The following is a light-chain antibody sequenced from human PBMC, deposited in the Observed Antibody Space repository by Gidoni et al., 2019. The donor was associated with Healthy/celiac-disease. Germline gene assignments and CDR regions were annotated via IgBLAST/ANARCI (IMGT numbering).Light chain of an antibody. J-gene: IGKJ2*01. CDR1: QSLLHSDGKTY. V-gene: IGKV2D-29*01. CDR2: EVA. CDR3: MQSIQLPPVT. Sequence: DLVMTQTHRCLSVTPGQPASISCKSSQSLLHSDGKTYLYWYLQKPGQPPQLLIYEVANRCSGVRDRFMCSGSGTDFTLKISLVEAEDVGVYYCMQSIQLPPVTFGQGTKLEIK.